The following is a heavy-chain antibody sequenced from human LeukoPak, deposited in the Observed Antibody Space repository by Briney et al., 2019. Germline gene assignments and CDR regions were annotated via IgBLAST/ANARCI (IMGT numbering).Heavy chain of an antibody. V-gene: IGHV4-59*01. D-gene: IGHD3-16*01. CDR3: ARTPGGVAPFDY. J-gene: IGHJ4*02. Sequence: SXTLSLTCSVSGGSIRSYHWSWVRQPPGKGLEWIGYIYYSGSTNYIPSLKSRVTLSVDTSKNQFSLKLSSVTAADTAVYYCARTPGGVAPFDYWGQGTLVTVSS. CDR1: GGSIRSYH. CDR2: IYYSGST.